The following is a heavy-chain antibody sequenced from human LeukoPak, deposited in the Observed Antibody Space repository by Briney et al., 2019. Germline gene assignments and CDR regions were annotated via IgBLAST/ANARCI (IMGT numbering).Heavy chain of an antibody. CDR1: GFTFTSSA. V-gene: IGHV1-58*01. D-gene: IGHD2-2*01. CDR2: IVVGSGNT. J-gene: IGHJ4*02. Sequence: VTSVKVFCKASGFTFTSSAVQWVRQARGQRLEWIGWIVVGSGNTNYAQKFQERVTITRDMSTSTAYMELSSLRSEDTAVYYCAAGPTVVPAALPYWGQGTLVTVSS. CDR3: AAGPTVVPAALPY.